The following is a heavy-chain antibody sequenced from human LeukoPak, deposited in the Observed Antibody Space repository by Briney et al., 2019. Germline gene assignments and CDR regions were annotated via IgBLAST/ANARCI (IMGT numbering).Heavy chain of an antibody. CDR3: ARGLSRLPSGGY. CDR1: GGSFSGYY. Sequence: SETLSLTCAVYGGSFSGYYWNWIRQPPGKGPEWIGQINHSGSANYNPSLRSRVAISVDTSKNQFSLRLSSVTAADTAVYYCARGLSRLPSGGYWGQGTLVTVSS. J-gene: IGHJ4*02. CDR2: INHSGSA. V-gene: IGHV4-34*01. D-gene: IGHD2-15*01.